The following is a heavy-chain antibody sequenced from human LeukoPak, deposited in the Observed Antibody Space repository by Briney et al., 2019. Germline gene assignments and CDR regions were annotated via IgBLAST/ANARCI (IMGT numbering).Heavy chain of an antibody. Sequence: ASVKVSCKASGYTFTMYYIHWVRQAPGQGLEWMGWISAYNGNTNYAQKLQGRVNMTTDTSTSTAYMELRSLRSDDTAVYYCARDHYYDSSGYYDYYYYGMDVWGQGTTVTVSS. CDR2: ISAYNGNT. V-gene: IGHV1-18*04. J-gene: IGHJ6*02. CDR3: ARDHYYDSSGYYDYYYYGMDV. D-gene: IGHD3-22*01. CDR1: GYTFTMYY.